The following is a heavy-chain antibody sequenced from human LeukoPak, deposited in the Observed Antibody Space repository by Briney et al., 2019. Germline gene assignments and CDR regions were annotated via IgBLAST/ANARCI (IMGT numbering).Heavy chain of an antibody. D-gene: IGHD3-9*01. J-gene: IGHJ6*03. CDR2: IRYDGSNK. CDR1: GFTFSSYA. V-gene: IGHV3-30*02. CDR3: AKQGRDWLRDYYYYMDV. Sequence: GGSLRLSCAASGFTFSSYAMHWVRQAPGKGLEWVTFIRYDGSNKYYADYVKGRFTISRDNSKNTVYLQMNSLRAEDTAVYYCAKQGRDWLRDYYYYMDVWGKGTTVTISS.